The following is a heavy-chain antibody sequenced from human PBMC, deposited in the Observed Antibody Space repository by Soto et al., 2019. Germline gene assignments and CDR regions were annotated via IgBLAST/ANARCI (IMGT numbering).Heavy chain of an antibody. D-gene: IGHD2-15*01. CDR1: GFTFSNYA. CDR2: VSHDGDST. Sequence: EVQLLESGGGLVQPGGSLRLSCTASGFTFSNYAMSWLRQAPGKGLEWVSAVSHDGDSTYYADSVQGRFTISRDNSKNTLYLQVNSVRADDTAVYYCARRHLYCTGGTCYFVEYFQYWGQGSLVTVSS. CDR3: ARRHLYCTGGTCYFVEYFQY. J-gene: IGHJ1*01. V-gene: IGHV3-23*01.